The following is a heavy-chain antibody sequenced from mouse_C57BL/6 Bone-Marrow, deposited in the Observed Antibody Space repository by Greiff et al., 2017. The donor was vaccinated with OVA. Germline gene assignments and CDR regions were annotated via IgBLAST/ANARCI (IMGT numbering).Heavy chain of an antibody. CDR1: GFTFSSYA. J-gene: IGHJ2*01. CDR2: ISDGGSYT. Sequence: EVQLVESGGGLVKPGGSLKLSCAASGFTFSSYAMSWVRQTPEKRLEWVATISDGGSYTYYPDNVKGRFTISRDNAKNNLYLQMSHLKSEDTAMYYCARDRGTGTSDFDYWGQGTTLTVSS. D-gene: IGHD4-1*01. CDR3: ARDRGTGTSDFDY. V-gene: IGHV5-4*01.